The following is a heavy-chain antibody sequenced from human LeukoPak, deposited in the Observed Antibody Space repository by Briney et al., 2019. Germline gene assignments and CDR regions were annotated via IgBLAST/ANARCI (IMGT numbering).Heavy chain of an antibody. CDR3: ARDAMTMVVTGVDY. Sequence: ASVKVSCKASGYTFTGYYMHWVRQAPGQGLEWMGWINPNSGGTNYAQKFQGRVTMTRDTSTSTVYMELSSLRSEDTAVYYCARDAMTMVVTGVDYWGQGTLVTVSS. J-gene: IGHJ4*02. D-gene: IGHD4-23*01. V-gene: IGHV1-2*02. CDR1: GYTFTGYY. CDR2: INPNSGGT.